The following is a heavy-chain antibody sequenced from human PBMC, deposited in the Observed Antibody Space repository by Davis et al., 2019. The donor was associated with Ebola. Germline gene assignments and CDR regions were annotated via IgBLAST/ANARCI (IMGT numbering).Heavy chain of an antibody. CDR1: GYSISSGYY. CDR2: IYHSGST. V-gene: IGHV4-38-2*02. D-gene: IGHD3-3*01. J-gene: IGHJ6*02. CDR3: ARLRYDLHGMDV. Sequence: SETLSLTCTVSGYSISSGYYWGWIRQPPGKGLEWIGSIYHSGSTYYNPSLKSRVTISVDTSKNQFSLKLSSVTAADTAVYYCARLRYDLHGMDVWGQGTTVTVSS.